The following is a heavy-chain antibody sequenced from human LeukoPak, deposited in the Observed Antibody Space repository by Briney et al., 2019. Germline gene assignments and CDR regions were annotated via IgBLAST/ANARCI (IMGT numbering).Heavy chain of an antibody. CDR3: ARGYSSSWYLNWFDP. CDR1: GYSISSGHY. J-gene: IGHJ5*02. CDR2: MYHSGST. Sequence: SETLSLTCTVSGYSISSGHYRGWIRQPPGKGLEWTGSMYHSGSTYYNPSLKRQVTISVDTSKNQFSLKLTSVTAADTAVYYCARGYSSSWYLNWFDPWGQGTLVTFSS. D-gene: IGHD6-13*01. V-gene: IGHV4-38-2*02.